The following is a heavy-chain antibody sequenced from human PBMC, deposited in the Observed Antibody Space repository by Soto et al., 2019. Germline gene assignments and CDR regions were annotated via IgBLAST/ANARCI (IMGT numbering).Heavy chain of an antibody. CDR2: IWYDGSNK. V-gene: IGHV3-33*01. J-gene: IGHJ3*02. CDR3: ARQEYYDSSGMGDAFDI. D-gene: IGHD3-22*01. CDR1: GFTFSSYG. Sequence: GGSLRLSCAASGFTFSSYGMHWVRQAPGKGLEWVAVIWYDGSNKYYADSVKGRFTISRDNSKNTLYLQMNSLRAEDTAVYYCARQEYYDSSGMGDAFDIWGHGTMVTVSS.